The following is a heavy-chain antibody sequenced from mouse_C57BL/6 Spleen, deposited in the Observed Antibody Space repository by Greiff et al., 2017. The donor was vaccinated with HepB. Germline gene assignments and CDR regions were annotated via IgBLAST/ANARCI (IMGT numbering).Heavy chain of an antibody. J-gene: IGHJ2*01. CDR3: ARLVEYYFDY. Sequence: EVMLVESGGGLVKPGGSLKLSCAASGFTFSSYTMSWVRQTPEKRLEWVATISGGGGNTYYPDSVKGRFTISRDNAKNTLYLQMSSLRSEDTALYYCARLVEYYFDYWGQGTTLTVSS. V-gene: IGHV5-9*01. CDR1: GFTFSSYT. CDR2: ISGGGGNT.